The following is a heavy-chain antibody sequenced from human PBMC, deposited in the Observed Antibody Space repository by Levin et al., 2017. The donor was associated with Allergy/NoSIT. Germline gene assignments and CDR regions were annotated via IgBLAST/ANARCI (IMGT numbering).Heavy chain of an antibody. CDR3: ARGAVTPFGYFDY. CDR2: INPSGGAT. CDR1: GYTFTNYY. J-gene: IGHJ4*02. D-gene: IGHD4-11*01. Sequence: GAAVKVSCKASGYTFTNYYVHWVRQAPGQGPEWMGIINPSGGATSFAQRFQGRVTMTRDTSTSTVYMELSSLRSEDTAVYYCARGAVTPFGYFDYWGQGTLITVSS. V-gene: IGHV1-46*01.